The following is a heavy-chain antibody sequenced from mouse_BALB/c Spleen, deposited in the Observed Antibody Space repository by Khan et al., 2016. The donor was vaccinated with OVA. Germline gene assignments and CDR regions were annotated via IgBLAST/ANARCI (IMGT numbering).Heavy chain of an antibody. V-gene: IGHV2-6-5*01. CDR3: GKDLPYYGMDY. Sequence: VQLQESGPGLVAPSQTLSITCTVSGFSLTDYAVSWIRQPPRKNLVWLGVILAGGSKYYNSVLNSRLSISTENSKSQVFLKVNSLETDETAMYFCGKDLPYYGMDYWGQGTSVTVSS. CDR2: ILAGGSK. J-gene: IGHJ4*01. CDR1: GFSLTDYA.